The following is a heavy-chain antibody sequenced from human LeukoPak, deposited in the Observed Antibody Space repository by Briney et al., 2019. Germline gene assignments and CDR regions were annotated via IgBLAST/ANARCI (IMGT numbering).Heavy chain of an antibody. V-gene: IGHV3-23*01. CDR2: ISGSGGST. CDR1: GFTFSSYA. J-gene: IGHJ6*02. Sequence: PGGSLRLSCAASGFTFSSYAMSWVRQAPGKGLEWVSAISGSGGSTYYADSVKGRFTISRDNSKNTLYLQMNSLRAEDTAVYYCAKSVTSRPYYYYGMDVWGQGTTVTVSS. D-gene: IGHD5-18*01. CDR3: AKSVTSRPYYYYGMDV.